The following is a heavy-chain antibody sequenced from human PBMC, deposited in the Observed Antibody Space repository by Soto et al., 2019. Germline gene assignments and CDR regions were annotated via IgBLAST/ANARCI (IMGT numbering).Heavy chain of an antibody. V-gene: IGHV4-4*02. CDR3: ARLLQAVAGTRWFDP. Sequence: PSETLSLTCAVSGGSISSSSWWSWVRQPPGKGLEWIGEIYHSGSTNYNPSLKSRVTISVDKSKSQFSLKLSSVTAADTAVYYCARLLQAVAGTRWFDPWGQGTLVTVSS. CDR2: IYHSGST. D-gene: IGHD6-19*01. J-gene: IGHJ5*02. CDR1: GGSISSSSW.